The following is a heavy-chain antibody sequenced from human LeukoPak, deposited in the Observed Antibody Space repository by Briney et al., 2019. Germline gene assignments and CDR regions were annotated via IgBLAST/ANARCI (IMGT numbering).Heavy chain of an antibody. CDR2: IGRSGSPI. CDR3: SRDRLGGLDH. J-gene: IGHJ4*02. CDR1: GITVSSYS. D-gene: IGHD5-12*01. Sequence: GGSLRLSCEASGITVSSYSMNWVRQAPGKGLEWVSYIGRSGSPIYYADSVKGRFTISRDNAKNSVYLQMNSLRPEDTAVYYCSRDRLGGLDHWGQGTLVTVSS. V-gene: IGHV3-48*04.